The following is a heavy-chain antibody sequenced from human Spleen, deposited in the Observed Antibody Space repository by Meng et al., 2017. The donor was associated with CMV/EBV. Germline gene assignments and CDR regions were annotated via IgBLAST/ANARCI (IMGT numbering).Heavy chain of an antibody. D-gene: IGHD3-22*01. Sequence: ASVKVSCKASGYTFSAHYMHWVRQAPGQGLGWMGWISPNSGGAIYAQNFQGRVTMTSDTSISTAYMELSRLTSDETAVYYCARFDFDNSGYYSLYWGQGTLVTVSS. CDR3: ARFDFDNSGYYSLY. V-gene: IGHV1-2*02. CDR1: GYTFSAHY. CDR2: ISPNSGGA. J-gene: IGHJ4*02.